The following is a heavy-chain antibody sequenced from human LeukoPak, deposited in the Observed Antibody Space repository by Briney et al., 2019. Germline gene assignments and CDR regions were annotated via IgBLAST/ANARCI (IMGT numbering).Heavy chain of an antibody. V-gene: IGHV3-7*03. CDR2: IKQDGSEK. J-gene: IGHJ3*02. CDR3: ARDRWFGELFHDAFDI. D-gene: IGHD3-10*01. Sequence: PGGSLRLSCAASGFTFSSYAMSWVRQAPGKGLEWVANIKQDGSEKYYVDSVKGRFTISRDNAKNSLYLQMNGLRAEDTAVYYCARDRWFGELFHDAFDIWGQGTMVTVSS. CDR1: GFTFSSYA.